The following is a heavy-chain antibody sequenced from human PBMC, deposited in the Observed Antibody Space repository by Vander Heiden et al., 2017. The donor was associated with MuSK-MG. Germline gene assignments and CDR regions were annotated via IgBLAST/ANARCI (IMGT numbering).Heavy chain of an antibody. CDR2: INPNMGCT. J-gene: IGHJ4*01. V-gene: IGHV1-2*02. CDR1: GYTCSGDY. Sequence: QVQLVQSGAEGKKHGASVKVSCKASGYTCSGDYMHWVRQAPVQGLEWMGWINPNMGCTNYAKKFQGRVTMTRDTSIRTASMELSRLRSYDSSGDDCARFPGYWCHGTMVTVYS. CDR3: ARFPGY.